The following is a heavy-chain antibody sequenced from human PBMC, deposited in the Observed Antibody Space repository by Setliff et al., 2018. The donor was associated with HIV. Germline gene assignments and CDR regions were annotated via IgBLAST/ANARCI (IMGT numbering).Heavy chain of an antibody. CDR2: INPSSGGT. D-gene: IGHD1-26*01. CDR3: ATWGGSPDGYFYYYMDV. J-gene: IGHJ6*03. CDR1: GYTFTGYY. Sequence: ASVKVSCKASGYTFTGYYIHWVRRAPGQGLEWLGRINPSSGGTNYAPKFQGRVTMTRDKSISTAYMELSRLRSDDTAVYYCATWGGSPDGYFYYYMDVWGKGTTVTVSS. V-gene: IGHV1-2*06.